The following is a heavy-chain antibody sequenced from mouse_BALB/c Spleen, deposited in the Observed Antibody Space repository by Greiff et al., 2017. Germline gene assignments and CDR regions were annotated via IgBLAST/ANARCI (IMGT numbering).Heavy chain of an antibody. V-gene: IGHV2-3*01. J-gene: IGHJ3*01. CDR2: IWGDGST. CDR1: GFSLTSYG. CDR3: ASIYYGNYGAWFAY. Sequence: VKLVESGPGLVAPSQSLSISCTVSGFSLTSYGVSWVRQPPGKGLEWLGVIWGDGSTNYHSALISRLSILKVNSKSQVFLKLNSLQTDDTDTYYCASIYYGNYGAWFAYWGQGTLVTVSA. D-gene: IGHD2-1*01.